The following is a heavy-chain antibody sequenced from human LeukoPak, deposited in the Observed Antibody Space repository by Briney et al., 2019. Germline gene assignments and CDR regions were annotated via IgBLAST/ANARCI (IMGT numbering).Heavy chain of an antibody. CDR3: ARGTGSGSYYMGAFDI. Sequence: ASVKVSCKASGYTFTSYDINWVRQATGQGLEWMGWMNPNSGNTGYAQKFQGRVTMTRDMSTSTVYMELSSLRSEDTAVYYCARGTGSGSYYMGAFDIWGQGTMVTVSS. CDR1: GYTFTSYD. V-gene: IGHV1-8*01. CDR2: MNPNSGNT. J-gene: IGHJ3*02. D-gene: IGHD3-10*01.